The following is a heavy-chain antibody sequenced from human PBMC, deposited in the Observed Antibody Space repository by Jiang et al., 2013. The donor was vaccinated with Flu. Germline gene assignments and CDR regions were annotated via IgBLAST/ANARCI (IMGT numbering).Heavy chain of an antibody. CDR3: AREDITMVRGVIRYYYYGMDV. D-gene: IGHD3-10*01. Sequence: GSGLVKPSQTLSLTCTVSGGSISSGDYYWSWIRQPPGKGLEWIGYIYYSGSTYYNPSLKSRVTISVDTSKNQFSLKLSSVTAADTAVYYCAREDITMVRGVIRYYYYGMDVWGQ. CDR1: GGSISSGDYY. CDR2: IYYSGST. V-gene: IGHV4-30-4*01. J-gene: IGHJ6*02.